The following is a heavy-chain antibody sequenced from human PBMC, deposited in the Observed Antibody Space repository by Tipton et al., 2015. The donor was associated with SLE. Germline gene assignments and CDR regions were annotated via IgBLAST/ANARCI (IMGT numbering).Heavy chain of an antibody. J-gene: IGHJ4*02. D-gene: IGHD5-12*01. V-gene: IGHV4-61*02. CDR2: IYTSGST. Sequence: TLSLTCTVSGGSISSGSYYWSWIRQPAGKGLEWIGRIYTSGSTNYNPSLKSRVTISVDTSKNQFSLKLSSVTAADTAVYYCARGGAVATIYYFDYWGQGTLVTVSS. CDR1: GGSISSGSYY. CDR3: ARGGAVATIYYFDY.